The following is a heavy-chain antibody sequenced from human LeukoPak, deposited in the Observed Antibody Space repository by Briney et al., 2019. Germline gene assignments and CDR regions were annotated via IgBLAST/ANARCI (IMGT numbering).Heavy chain of an antibody. CDR2: IYSGGST. CDR3: ARVSYGYNFDY. Sequence: PGGSLRLSCAASGFTVSSHYMSWVRQAPGKGLEWVSVIYSGGSTYYADSVKGRFTISRDNSKNTLYLQMNSLRAEDTAVYYCARVSYGYNFDYWGQGTLVTVSS. J-gene: IGHJ4*02. D-gene: IGHD5-18*01. V-gene: IGHV3-53*01. CDR1: GFTVSSHY.